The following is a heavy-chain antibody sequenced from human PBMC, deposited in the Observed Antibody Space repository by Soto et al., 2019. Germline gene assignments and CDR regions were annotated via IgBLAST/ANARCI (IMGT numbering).Heavy chain of an antibody. CDR3: ARGVGSSPPRY. CDR2: IYASGSP. Sequence: SATMSLTCPISGCSISVYYWSWLRQFPGQALEWIGYIYASGSPYYNPSLRSRVLISADTSKNQVSLELTSATAADTAVYFCARGVGSSPPRYWGQGTLVTVSS. CDR1: GCSISVYY. V-gene: IGHV4-59*01. J-gene: IGHJ4*02. D-gene: IGHD1-26*01.